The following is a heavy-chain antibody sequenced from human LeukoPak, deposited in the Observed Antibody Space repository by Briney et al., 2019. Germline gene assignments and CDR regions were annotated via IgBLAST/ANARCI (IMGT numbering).Heavy chain of an antibody. CDR1: GGSFSGYY. CDR2: INHSGST. D-gene: IGHD3-10*01. J-gene: IGHJ4*02. Sequence: PSETLSLTCAVYGGSFSGYYWSWIRQPPGKGLEWIGEINHSGSTNYNPSLKSRVTMSVDTSKNQFSLKLSSVTAADTAVYYCARASHYYGSGSSYFDYWGQGTLVTVSS. V-gene: IGHV4-34*01. CDR3: ARASHYYGSGSSYFDY.